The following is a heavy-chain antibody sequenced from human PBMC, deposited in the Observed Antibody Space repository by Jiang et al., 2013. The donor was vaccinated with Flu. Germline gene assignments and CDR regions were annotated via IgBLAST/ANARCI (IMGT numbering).Heavy chain of an antibody. Sequence: LVESGGGVVQSGGSLRLSCAASGFTFNTFGMHWVRQAPGKGLEWVALILYDGSYKYYADSVKGRFTISRDNSKNTLYLQMSSLRAEDRAVYYCATDTQHRVLQQWGQGTLVIVTS. V-gene: IGHV3-30*02. CDR3: ATDTQHRVLQQ. CDR2: ILYDGSYK. CDR1: GFTFNTFG. J-gene: IGHJ1*01. D-gene: IGHD6-13*01.